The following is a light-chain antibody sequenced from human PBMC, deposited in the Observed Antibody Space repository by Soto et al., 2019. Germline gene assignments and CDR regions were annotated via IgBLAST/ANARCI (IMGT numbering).Light chain of an antibody. CDR1: SSDVGTYKY. J-gene: IGLJ1*01. Sequence: QSALTQPASVSGSPGQSITISCTGTSSDVGTYKYVSWYQQHPGKAPKLIIYGVSNRPSGVSNRFSGSKSGNTAFLTISGLQPEDEADYYCCSYVGATTYVFGSGTKLTVL. V-gene: IGLV2-14*03. CDR2: GVS. CDR3: CSYVGATTYV.